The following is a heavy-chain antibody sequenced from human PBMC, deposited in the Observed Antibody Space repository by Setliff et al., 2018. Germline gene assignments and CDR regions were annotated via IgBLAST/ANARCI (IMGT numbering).Heavy chain of an antibody. V-gene: IGHV3-33*08. CDR3: RQWFGELSRDY. J-gene: IGHJ4*02. D-gene: IGHD3-10*01. CDR2: LGYDGTNE. Sequence: GGSLRLSCSASGFTFSGYGMHWVRQAPGKGLEWVAALGYDGTNEYYADSVKGRFTISGDSSKNAVYLQMNSLRADDTAVYYCRQWFGELSRDYWGPGTLVTVSS. CDR1: GFTFSGYG.